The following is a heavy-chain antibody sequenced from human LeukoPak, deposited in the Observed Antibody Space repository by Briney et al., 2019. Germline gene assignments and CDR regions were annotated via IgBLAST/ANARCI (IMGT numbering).Heavy chain of an antibody. V-gene: IGHV3-23*01. CDR3: ATMDYYYGYYVPYFDY. CDR1: GFTFSSYA. CDR2: ISGSGGST. D-gene: IGHD4-17*01. J-gene: IGHJ4*02. Sequence: PGGSLRLSCAASGFTFSSYAMSWVRQAPGKGLEWVSAISGSGGSTYYADSVKGRFTISRDNSKNTLYLQMNSLRAEDTAVYYCATMDYYYGYYVPYFDYWGQGTLVTVSS.